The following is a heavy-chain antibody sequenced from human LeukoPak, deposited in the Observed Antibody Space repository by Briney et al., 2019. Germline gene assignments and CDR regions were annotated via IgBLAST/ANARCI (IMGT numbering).Heavy chain of an antibody. V-gene: IGHV1-18*01. CDR2: ISAYNGKT. J-gene: IGHJ6*02. CDR1: GYTFTSYG. D-gene: IGHD3-10*01. Sequence: ASVKVSCKASGYTFTSYGIIWVRQAPGQGLEWMGWISAYNGKTNYAQKLQGRVTMTTDTSTSTAYMELRSLRSDDTAVYYCARNLWFGEFYYYGMDVWGQGTTVTVSS. CDR3: ARNLWFGEFYYYGMDV.